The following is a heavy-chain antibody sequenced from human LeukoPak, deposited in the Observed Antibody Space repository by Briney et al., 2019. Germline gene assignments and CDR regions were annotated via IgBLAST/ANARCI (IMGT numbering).Heavy chain of an antibody. CDR1: GGSISSGGYS. Sequence: SETLSLTCAVSGGSISSGGYSWSWIRQPPGKGLEWIGYIYHSGSTYYNPSLKSRVTISVDRSKNQFSLKLSSVTAADTAVYYCAREGYSSFVFDYWGQGTLVTVSS. CDR3: AREGYSSFVFDY. V-gene: IGHV4-30-2*01. J-gene: IGHJ4*02. D-gene: IGHD6-13*01. CDR2: IYHSGST.